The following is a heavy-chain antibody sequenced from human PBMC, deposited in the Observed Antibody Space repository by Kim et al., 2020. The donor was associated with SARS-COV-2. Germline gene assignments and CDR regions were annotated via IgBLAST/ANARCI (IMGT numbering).Heavy chain of an antibody. J-gene: IGHJ4*02. V-gene: IGHV4-34*01. D-gene: IGHD6-13*01. CDR3: ARGQPGSRSSSWYGGYYFDY. Sequence: SETLSLTCAVYGGSFSGYYWSWIRQPPGKGLEWIGEINHSGSTNYNPSLKSRVTISVDTSKNQFSLKLSSVTAADTAVYYCARGQPGSRSSSWYGGYYFDYWGQGTLVTVSS. CDR1: GGSFSGYY. CDR2: INHSGST.